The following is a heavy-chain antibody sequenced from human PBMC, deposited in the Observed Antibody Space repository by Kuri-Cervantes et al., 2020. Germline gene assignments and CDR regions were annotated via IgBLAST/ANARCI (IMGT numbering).Heavy chain of an antibody. CDR2: IKQDGSEK. CDR3: ARDLREQLYNYNGMDV. D-gene: IGHD1-1*01. J-gene: IGHJ6*02. Sequence: LSLTCAASGFTFSSYWMSWVRQAPGKGLEWVANIKQDGSEKYYVDSVKGRFTISRGNAKNSLYLQMNSLRAEDTAVYYCARDLREQLYNYNGMDVWGQGTTVTVSS. V-gene: IGHV3-7*01. CDR1: GFTFSSYW.